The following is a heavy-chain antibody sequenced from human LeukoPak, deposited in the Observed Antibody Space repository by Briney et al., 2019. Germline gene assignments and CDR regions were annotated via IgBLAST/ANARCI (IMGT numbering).Heavy chain of an antibody. CDR1: GYTLTELS. CDR3: PTGALIVGVSPLDYFDY. CDR2: FDPEDGET. J-gene: IGHJ4*02. D-gene: IGHD3-22*01. Sequence: GASVKVSCKVSGYTLTELSMHWVRQAPGKGLEWMGGFDPEDGETIYAQKFQGRVTKTEDTSTDTAYMELSSLRSEDTAVCYCPTGALIVGVSPLDYFDYWGQGTLVTVSS. V-gene: IGHV1-24*01.